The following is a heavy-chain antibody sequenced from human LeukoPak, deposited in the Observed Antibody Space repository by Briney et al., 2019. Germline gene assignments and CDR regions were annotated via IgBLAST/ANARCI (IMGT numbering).Heavy chain of an antibody. CDR3: VRKDPLRSKDAFDL. V-gene: IGHV3-20*01. Sequence: GESLRLSCAASGFMFADHGMTRVRQVPGKGLEWVSGINWNGGSTGYVDSVKGRFTISRDNAKNSLFLEMNSLRVEDTALYHCVRKDPLRSKDAFDLWGQGTMVIVSS. CDR1: GFMFADHG. D-gene: IGHD3-3*01. CDR2: INWNGGST. J-gene: IGHJ3*01.